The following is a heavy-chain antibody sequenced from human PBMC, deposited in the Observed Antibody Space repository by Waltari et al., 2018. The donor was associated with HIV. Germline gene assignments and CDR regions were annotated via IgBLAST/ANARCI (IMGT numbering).Heavy chain of an antibody. Sequence: VQSGAEVKKPGASVKVSCKTSGYTFLAYDIHWVRQATGPGPEWMGWMNPNSGNSGHAQKFQGRIPITTNPPISTAYSEFGGGRSEETAIYYCAGCWGCGGDKCDAGWALYHHWGQGTLITVSS. CDR1: GYTFLAYD. J-gene: IGHJ4*02. D-gene: IGHD2-21*01. CDR2: MNPNSGNS. V-gene: IGHV1-8*01. CDR3: AGCWGCGGDKCDAGWALYHH.